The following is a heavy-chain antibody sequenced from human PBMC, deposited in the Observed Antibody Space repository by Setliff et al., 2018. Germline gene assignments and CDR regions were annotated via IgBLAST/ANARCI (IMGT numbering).Heavy chain of an antibody. D-gene: IGHD1-26*01. Sequence: GASVKVSCKASGYTFTSYAMHWVRQAPGQRLEWMGWINAGNGNTKYSQKFQGRVTITRDTSASTAYMELSSLRSEDTAMYYCARVRENSGSYYMDVWGKGTTVTVSS. V-gene: IGHV1-3*01. CDR3: ARVRENSGSYYMDV. J-gene: IGHJ6*03. CDR2: INAGNGNT. CDR1: GYTFTSYA.